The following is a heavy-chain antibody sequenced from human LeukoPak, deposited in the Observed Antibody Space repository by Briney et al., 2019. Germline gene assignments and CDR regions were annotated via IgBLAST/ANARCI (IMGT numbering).Heavy chain of an antibody. CDR2: ISWDGGGT. Sequence: GGSLRLSCAASGFTFDDYTMHWVRQAPGKGLEWVSLISWDGGGTYYADSVKGRFTISRDNSKNSLYLQMNSLRTEDTALYYCAKAPEYSSSWGMDVWGQGTTVTVSS. CDR3: AKAPEYSSSWGMDV. J-gene: IGHJ6*02. CDR1: GFTFDDYT. D-gene: IGHD6-13*01. V-gene: IGHV3-43*01.